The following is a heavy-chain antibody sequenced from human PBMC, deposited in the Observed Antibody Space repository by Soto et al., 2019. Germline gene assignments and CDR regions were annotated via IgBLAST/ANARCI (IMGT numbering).Heavy chain of an antibody. D-gene: IGHD3-10*01. Sequence: GASVKVSCKASGYTFTSYYMHWVRQAPGQGLEWMGIINPSGGSTSYAQKFQGRVTMTRDTPTSTVYMELSSLRSEDTAVYYCARSGSGSYYLVPIDYWGQGTLVTVSS. V-gene: IGHV1-46*03. CDR1: GYTFTSYY. CDR2: INPSGGST. CDR3: ARSGSGSYYLVPIDY. J-gene: IGHJ4*02.